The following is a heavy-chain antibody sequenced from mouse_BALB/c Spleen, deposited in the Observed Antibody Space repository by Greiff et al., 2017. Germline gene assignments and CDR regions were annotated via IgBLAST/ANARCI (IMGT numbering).Heavy chain of an antibody. V-gene: IGHV5-9-3*01. D-gene: IGHD4-1*01. CDR1: GFTFSSYA. Sequence: EVKVVESGGGLVKPGGSLKLSCAASGFTFSSYAMSWVRQTPEKRLEWVATISSGGSYTYYPDSVKGRFTISRDNAKNTLYLQMSSLRSEDTAMYYCATLKLGRGNYFDYWGQGTTLTVSS. J-gene: IGHJ2*01. CDR2: ISSGGSYT. CDR3: ATLKLGRGNYFDY.